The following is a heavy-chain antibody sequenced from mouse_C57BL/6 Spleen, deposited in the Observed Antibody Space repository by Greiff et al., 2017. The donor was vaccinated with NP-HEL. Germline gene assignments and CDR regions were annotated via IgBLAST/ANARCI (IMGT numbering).Heavy chain of an antibody. V-gene: IGHV1-63*01. Sequence: VQVVESGAELVRPGTSVKMSCKASGYTFTNYWIGWAKQRPGHGLEWIGDIYPGGGYTNYNEKFKGKATLTADKSSSTAYMQFSSLTSEDSAIYYCARSSYGNLDYWGQGTTLTVSS. CDR3: ARSSYGNLDY. D-gene: IGHD2-1*01. CDR2: IYPGGGYT. CDR1: GYTFTNYW. J-gene: IGHJ2*01.